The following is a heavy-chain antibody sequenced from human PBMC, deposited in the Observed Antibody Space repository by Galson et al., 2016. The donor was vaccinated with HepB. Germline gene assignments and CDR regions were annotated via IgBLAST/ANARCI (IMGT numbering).Heavy chain of an antibody. Sequence: PALVKPTQTLTLTCTFSGFSLTTDGVGVGWIRQPPGKGLEWLGISYWDGDDRYSPSLRTRLTITKDTSKNQVVLTVTNMDPVDTATYFCVRNDVILSVEVSIFDSWGPGTLVTVSS. J-gene: IGHJ4*02. V-gene: IGHV2-5*02. CDR2: SYWDGDD. CDR1: GFSLTTDGVG. D-gene: IGHD2/OR15-2a*01. CDR3: VRNDVILSVEVSIFDS.